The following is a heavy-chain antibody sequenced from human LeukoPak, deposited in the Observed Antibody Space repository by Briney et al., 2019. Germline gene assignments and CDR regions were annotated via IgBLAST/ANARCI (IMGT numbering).Heavy chain of an antibody. Sequence: SVXXXXKXSXGTFISYAISWVGQAPGQGIEWMGGIIPIFGTANYAQKFQGRVTITTDESTSTDYMEMRSLRSEDTAVYYCAREVSGDSYNWFDPWGQGTLVTVSS. CDR1: XGTFISYA. CDR3: AREVSGDSYNWFDP. J-gene: IGHJ5*02. V-gene: IGHV1-69*05. CDR2: IIPIFGTA. D-gene: IGHD3-10*01.